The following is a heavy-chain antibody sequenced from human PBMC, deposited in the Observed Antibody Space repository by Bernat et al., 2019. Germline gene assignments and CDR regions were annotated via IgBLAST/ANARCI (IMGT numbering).Heavy chain of an antibody. CDR2: IKSKTDGGTT. Sequence: EVQLVESGGGLVKPGGSLRLSCAASGFTFSNAWMSWVRQAPGKGLEWVGRIKSKTDGGTTDYAAPMKGRFTISRDDSKNTLYLQMNSLKTEDTAVYYCTTSRKRITMVRGVIYYFDYWGQGTLVTVSS. CDR1: GFTFSNAW. J-gene: IGHJ4*02. CDR3: TTSRKRITMVRGVIYYFDY. D-gene: IGHD3-10*01. V-gene: IGHV3-15*01.